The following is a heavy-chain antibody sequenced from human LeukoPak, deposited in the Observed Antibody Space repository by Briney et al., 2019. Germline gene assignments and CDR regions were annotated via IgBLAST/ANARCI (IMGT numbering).Heavy chain of an antibody. J-gene: IGHJ4*02. CDR1: GYTFTGYY. V-gene: IGHV1-2*02. CDR2: INPNSGGT. CDR3: ARDSAYSSSPDATFDY. Sequence: AASVKVSCKASGYTFTGYYMHWVRQAPGQGLEWMGWINPNSGGTNYAQKFQGRVTMTRDTSISTAYMELSRLRSDDTAVYYCARDSAYSSSPDATFDYWGQGTLVTVSS. D-gene: IGHD6-6*01.